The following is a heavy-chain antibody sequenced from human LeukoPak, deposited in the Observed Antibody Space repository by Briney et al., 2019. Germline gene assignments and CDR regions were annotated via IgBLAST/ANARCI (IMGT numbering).Heavy chain of an antibody. J-gene: IGHJ4*02. CDR2: IIPIFGTA. CDR1: GGTFSSYA. D-gene: IGHD6-13*01. V-gene: IGHV1-69*06. Sequence: SVKVSCKASGGTFSSYAISWVRQAPGQGLEWMGGIIPIFGTANYAQKFQGRVTITADKSTSTAYMELSSLRSEDTAVYYCARLPLIPAAAVDYWGQGTLVTVSS. CDR3: ARLPLIPAAAVDY.